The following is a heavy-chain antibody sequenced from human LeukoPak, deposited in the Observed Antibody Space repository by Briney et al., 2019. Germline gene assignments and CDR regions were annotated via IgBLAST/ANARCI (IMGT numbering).Heavy chain of an antibody. CDR2: IHSGGTT. D-gene: IGHD5-12*01. CDR3: ARDSDSGYGPFAS. Sequence: GGSLRLSCAASGFTVSNNYMSWVRQAPGKGLEWVSVIHSGGTTNYADSVQGRFTISRDNSKTTAYLHMNSLRAEDTAVYYCARDSDSGYGPFASWGQGTLVTVSS. J-gene: IGHJ4*02. CDR1: GFTVSNNY. V-gene: IGHV3-53*01.